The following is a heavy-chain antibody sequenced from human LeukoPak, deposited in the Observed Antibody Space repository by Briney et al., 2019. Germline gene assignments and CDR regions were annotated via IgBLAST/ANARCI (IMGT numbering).Heavy chain of an antibody. D-gene: IGHD1-26*01. CDR1: GFTFTGYA. Sequence: GGSLRLSCAASGFTFTGYATSWLRQAPGKGLEFVSAISGDAANTFYADSVKGRFTVSRDNSENTLYLQMNSLRAEDTAVYYCARGTEWEFRILHWGQGTLVTVSS. CDR2: ISGDAANT. V-gene: IGHV3-23*01. J-gene: IGHJ1*01. CDR3: ARGTEWEFRILH.